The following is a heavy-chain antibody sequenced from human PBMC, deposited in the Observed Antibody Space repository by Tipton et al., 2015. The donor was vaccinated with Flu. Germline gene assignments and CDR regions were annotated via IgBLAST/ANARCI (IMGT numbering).Heavy chain of an antibody. J-gene: IGHJ4*02. CDR2: ITSGGYDM. V-gene: IGHV3-11*01. D-gene: IGHD1/OR15-1a*01. CDR3: ARGGWASDTNNLLDY. CDR1: GFTFSGYY. Sequence: SVRLSCAASGFTFSGYYMSWIRQAPGKGLEWVSYITSGGYDMYYADSVKGRFTISRDNAKNSLYLQLNSLRPEDTAIYYCARGGWASDTNNLLDYWGQGTLVTVSS.